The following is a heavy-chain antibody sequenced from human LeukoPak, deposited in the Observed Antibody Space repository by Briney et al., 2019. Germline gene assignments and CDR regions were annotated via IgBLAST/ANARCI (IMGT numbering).Heavy chain of an antibody. CDR3: ARVLSSSSSTRYYYYYYMDV. V-gene: IGHV4-39*01. J-gene: IGHJ6*03. Sequence: PSETLSLTCTVSGGSISSSSYYWGWIRQPPGKGLEWIGSIYYSGSTYYNPSLKSRVTISVDTSKNQFSLKLSSVTAADTAVYYCARVLSSSSSTRYYYYYYMDVWGKGTTVTVSS. D-gene: IGHD6-6*01. CDR1: GGSISSSSYY. CDR2: IYYSGST.